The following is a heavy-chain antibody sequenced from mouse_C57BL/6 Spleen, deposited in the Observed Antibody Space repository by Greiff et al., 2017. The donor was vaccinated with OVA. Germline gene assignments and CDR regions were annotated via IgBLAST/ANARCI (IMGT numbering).Heavy chain of an antibody. CDR1: GYTFTSYW. CDR2: IYPSDSET. D-gene: IGHD3-2*02. Sequence: QVQLQQPGAELVRPGSSVKLSCKASGYTFTSYWMDWVKQRPGQGLEWIGNIYPSDSETHYNQKFKDKATLTVDKSSSTAYMQLSSLTSEDSADYYCARRSSGYVRFAYWGQGTLVTVSA. CDR3: ARRSSGYVRFAY. J-gene: IGHJ3*01. V-gene: IGHV1-61*01.